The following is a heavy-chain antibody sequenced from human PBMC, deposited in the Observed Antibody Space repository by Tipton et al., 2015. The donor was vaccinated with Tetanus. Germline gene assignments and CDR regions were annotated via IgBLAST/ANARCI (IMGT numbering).Heavy chain of an antibody. CDR3: ASGRTLDY. J-gene: IGHJ4*02. CDR1: GFTFSSYG. CDR2: ISHDGGYK. V-gene: IGHV3-30*03. Sequence: RSLRLSCEVSGFTFSSYGMHWVRRAPGKELEWVADISHDGGYKYYADSVQGRFTISRDNSKNSLYLQINSLRAEDAALYYCASGRTLDYWGQGTLVTVSS.